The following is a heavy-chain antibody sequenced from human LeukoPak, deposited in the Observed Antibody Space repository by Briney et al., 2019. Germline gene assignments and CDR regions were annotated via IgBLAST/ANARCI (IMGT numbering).Heavy chain of an antibody. CDR1: GGTFSSYA. Sequence: SGNVSCKASGGTFSSYAISWVRQAPGQGLEWMGRIIPIFGTANYAQQFPGRVRITTDESTSTAYMELSSLLSEDKAVYYCAREPPLAVALDYWGQGTLVTVSS. V-gene: IGHV1-69*05. J-gene: IGHJ4*02. CDR2: IIPIFGTA. D-gene: IGHD6-19*01. CDR3: AREPPLAVALDY.